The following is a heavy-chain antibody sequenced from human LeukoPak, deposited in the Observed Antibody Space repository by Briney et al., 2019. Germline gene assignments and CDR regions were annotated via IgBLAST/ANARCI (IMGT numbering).Heavy chain of an antibody. D-gene: IGHD3-10*01. CDR2: IYTSGST. V-gene: IGHV4-4*07. J-gene: IGHJ5*02. CDR3: ARVTFVLVRGVIIGGWFDP. Sequence: SETLSLTCTVSGGSISSYYWSWIRQPAGKGLEWIGRIYTSGSTNYNPSLKSRVTISVDTSKNQFSLKLSSVTAADTAVYYCARVTFVLVRGVIIGGWFDPWGQGTLVTVSS. CDR1: GGSISSYY.